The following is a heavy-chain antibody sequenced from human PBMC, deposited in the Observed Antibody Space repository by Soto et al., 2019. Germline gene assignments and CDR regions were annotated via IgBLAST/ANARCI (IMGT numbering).Heavy chain of an antibody. V-gene: IGHV1-8*01. CDR1: GYSFTSLD. Sequence: QVQLVQSGAEVREPGASVKVSCKASGYSFTSLDINWVRQTAGQGREWMGWMEPSTGRTGYAQKFQGRVTMTRDTSLNTAYMELTTITSDDTAFYYCARGVSAGVDYWGQGTLVIVSS. CDR3: ARGVSAGVDY. CDR2: MEPSTGRT. J-gene: IGHJ4*02. D-gene: IGHD1-26*01.